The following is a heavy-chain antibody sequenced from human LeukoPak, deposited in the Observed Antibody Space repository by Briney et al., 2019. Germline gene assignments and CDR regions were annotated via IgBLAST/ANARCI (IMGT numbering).Heavy chain of an antibody. Sequence: VASVKVSCKASGGTFSSYAISWVRQAPGQGLEGMGRIIPIFGTANYAQKFQGRVTFTTDESTSTAYMELSTLRSEDTAVYYCARERGSWSGYYNDYWGQGTLVTVSS. J-gene: IGHJ4*02. CDR3: ARERGSWSGYYNDY. CDR1: GGTFSSYA. CDR2: IIPIFGTA. V-gene: IGHV1-69*05. D-gene: IGHD3-3*01.